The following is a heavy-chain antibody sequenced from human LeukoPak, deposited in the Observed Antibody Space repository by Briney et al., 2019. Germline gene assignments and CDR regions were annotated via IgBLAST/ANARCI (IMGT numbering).Heavy chain of an antibody. CDR3: AKDRGYASGTYLTY. D-gene: IGHD3-10*01. CDR2: ISKDGTDK. J-gene: IGHJ4*02. V-gene: IGHV3-30*18. Sequence: PGGSLRLSCAASGFTFSNYAMHWVRQAPGKGLEWVAVISKDGTDKYYTDSVKGRFTISRDNSKSTLYLQMNSLRAEDTAVYYCAKDRGYASGTYLTYWGQGTLVTVSS. CDR1: GFTFSNYA.